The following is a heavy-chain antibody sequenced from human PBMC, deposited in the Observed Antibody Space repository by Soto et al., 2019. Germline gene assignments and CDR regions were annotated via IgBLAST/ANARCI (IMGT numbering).Heavy chain of an antibody. Sequence: ASVKVSCKASGYTFTSYAMHWVRQAPGQRLEWMGWINAGNGNTKYSQKFQGRVTITRDTSASTAYMELSSLRSEDTAVYYCARDLSLVAPFDYWGQGTLVTVSS. CDR3: ARDLSLVAPFDY. CDR1: GYTFTSYA. J-gene: IGHJ4*02. D-gene: IGHD6-6*01. V-gene: IGHV1-3*01. CDR2: INAGNGNT.